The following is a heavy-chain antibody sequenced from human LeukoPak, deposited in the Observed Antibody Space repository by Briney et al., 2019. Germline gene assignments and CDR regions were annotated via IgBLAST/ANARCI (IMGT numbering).Heavy chain of an antibody. D-gene: IGHD3-3*01. V-gene: IGHV3-11*01. CDR2: ISSSGSTI. CDR1: GFTFRDYA. CDR3: ASCYDFWSGYCY. Sequence: PGGSLRLSCTTSGFTFRDYAMNWFRQAPGKGLEWVSYISSSGSTIYYADSVKGRFTISRDNAKNSLYLQMNSLRAEDTAVYYCASCYDFWSGYCYWGQGTLVTASS. J-gene: IGHJ4*02.